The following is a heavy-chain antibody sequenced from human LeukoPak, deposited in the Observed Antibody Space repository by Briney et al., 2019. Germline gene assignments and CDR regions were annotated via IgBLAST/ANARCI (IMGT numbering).Heavy chain of an antibody. D-gene: IGHD6-13*01. CDR1: GFTFSSSD. Sequence: GGSLRLSCAASGFTFSSSDMDWVRQAPGKGLEWVASISSSSSLIYYTDSVKGRFTISRDNAKNLLYLQVNSLRAEDTAVYFCAKEGRSTTPGYWGQGTLVTVSS. CDR2: ISSSSSLI. V-gene: IGHV3-21*01. CDR3: AKEGRSTTPGY. J-gene: IGHJ4*02.